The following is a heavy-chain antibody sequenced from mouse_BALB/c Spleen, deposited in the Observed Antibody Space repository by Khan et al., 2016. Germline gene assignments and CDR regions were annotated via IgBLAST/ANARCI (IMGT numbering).Heavy chain of an antibody. V-gene: IGHV1-54*01. D-gene: IGHD2-1*01. CDR3: ARGNYHVLVAMDY. J-gene: IGHJ4*01. CDR2: INPGSGGS. Sequence: QVQLQQSGAELVRPGTSVKVSCKASGYAFTKYLIEWVKQRPGQGLEWIGVINPGSGGSNYNEKFKGKATLTADKSSSTAYMQLSSLTSDDSAVYFCARGNYHVLVAMDYWGQGTSVTVSS. CDR1: GYAFTKYL.